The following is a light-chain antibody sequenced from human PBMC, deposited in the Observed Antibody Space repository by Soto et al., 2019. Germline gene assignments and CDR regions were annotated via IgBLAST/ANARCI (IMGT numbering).Light chain of an antibody. J-gene: IGKJ4*02. CDR3: QQENNWPPLT. Sequence: EIVMTQSPATLSVSPGERATLSCRASQSVSSNLAWYQQKPGQAPRVLIYGAYIRATGIPARFSGSVSGTEFTLTISSLQSEDVAVYYGQQENNWPPLTFGGGTKVEIK. CDR2: GAY. CDR1: QSVSSN. V-gene: IGKV3D-15*01.